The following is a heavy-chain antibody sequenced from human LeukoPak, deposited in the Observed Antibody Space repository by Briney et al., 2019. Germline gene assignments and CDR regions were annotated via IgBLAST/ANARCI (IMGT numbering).Heavy chain of an antibody. CDR1: GYTFTGYY. D-gene: IGHD3-22*01. J-gene: IGHJ5*02. CDR2: TNPNSGGT. Sequence: ASVKVSCKASGYTFTGYYMHWVRQAPGQGLEWMGWTNPNSGGTNYAQKFQGRVTMTRDTSISTAYMELSRLRSDDTAVYYCARGFYDSSGYYKTNWFDPWGQGTLVTVSS. V-gene: IGHV1-2*02. CDR3: ARGFYDSSGYYKTNWFDP.